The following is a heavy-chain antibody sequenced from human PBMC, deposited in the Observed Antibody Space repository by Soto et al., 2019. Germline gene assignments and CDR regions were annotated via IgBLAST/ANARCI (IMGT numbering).Heavy chain of an antibody. D-gene: IGHD3-16*02. V-gene: IGHV4-39*01. CDR1: TPSVPNSSYY. J-gene: IGHJ4*02. Sequence: SETLSPTSTVATPSVPNSSYYCGWIRHSAGKGMEWIGRAYYRGRNYSKSSVKSRVTISVDTSKNQFSLNLNSVTASDTAVYFCVRQRTIVITRAYFDYWGQGALVTVSS. CDR2: AYYRGRN. CDR3: VRQRTIVITRAYFDY.